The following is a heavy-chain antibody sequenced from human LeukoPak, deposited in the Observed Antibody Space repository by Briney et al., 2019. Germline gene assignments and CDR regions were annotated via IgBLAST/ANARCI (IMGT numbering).Heavy chain of an antibody. J-gene: IGHJ5*02. CDR1: GYSINNYW. CDR3: ARQEYCSGGGCYTWFDP. V-gene: IGHV5-51*01. Sequence: GESLKISCKGSGYSINNYWIGWVRQMPGKGLEWMGIIYPADSDIRYSPSFQGQVTISADKSISTAYLQWSSLKASDTAMYYCARQEYCSGGGCYTWFDPWGQGTLATVSS. CDR2: IYPADSDI. D-gene: IGHD2-15*01.